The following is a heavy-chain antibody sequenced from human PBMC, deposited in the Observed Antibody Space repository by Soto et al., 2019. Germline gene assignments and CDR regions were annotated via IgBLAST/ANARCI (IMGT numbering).Heavy chain of an antibody. Sequence: PSQTLSLTCAISGDSVSSNSAAWNWIRQSPSRGLEWLGRTYYRSKWYNDYAVSVRSRITINPDTSKNQFSLQLNSVTPEDTAVYYCAIYVDSSVFFWFDPWGQGTLVTVSS. V-gene: IGHV6-1*01. D-gene: IGHD6-25*01. CDR3: AIYVDSSVFFWFDP. CDR2: TYYRSKWYN. CDR1: GDSVSSNSAA. J-gene: IGHJ5*02.